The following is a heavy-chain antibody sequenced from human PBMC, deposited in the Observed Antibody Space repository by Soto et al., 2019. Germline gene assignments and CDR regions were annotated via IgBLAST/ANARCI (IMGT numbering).Heavy chain of an antibody. D-gene: IGHD3-10*01. V-gene: IGHV1-46*01. CDR3: VRETGAFED. Sequence: QVQLVQSGIEVKKPGASLHVSCKASGYTFSDYQMHWVRQATGQGLEWMGVSKPNDGTTFYAQRFQGRVTMTRDTSTSTVDRDLSRRTLEDTAIYYCVRETGAFEDWGQGTLVTVSS. CDR1: GYTFSDYQ. CDR2: SKPNDGTT. J-gene: IGHJ4*02.